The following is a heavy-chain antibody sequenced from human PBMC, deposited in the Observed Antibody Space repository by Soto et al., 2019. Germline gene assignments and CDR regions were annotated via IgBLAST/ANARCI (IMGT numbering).Heavy chain of an antibody. CDR3: AKGDYYDSSGYFGTSDY. D-gene: IGHD3-22*01. J-gene: IGHJ4*02. CDR1: GFTFSSYG. Sequence: GGPLRLSCAASGFTFSSYGMHWVRQAPGKGLEWVAVISYDGSNKYYADSVKGRFTISRDNSKNTLYLQMNSLRAEDTAVYYCAKGDYYDSSGYFGTSDYWGQGTLVTVSS. V-gene: IGHV3-30*18. CDR2: ISYDGSNK.